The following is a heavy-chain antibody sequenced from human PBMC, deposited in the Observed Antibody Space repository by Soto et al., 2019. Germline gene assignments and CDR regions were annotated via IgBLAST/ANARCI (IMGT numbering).Heavy chain of an antibody. CDR3: ASRAVRGIAARPGSGAFDI. V-gene: IGHV3-21*01. CDR2: ISSSSSYI. D-gene: IGHD6-6*01. Sequence: PGGSMRLSCAASGFTFSSYSMNWVRQAPGKGLEWVSSISSSSSYIYYADSVKGRFTISRDNAKNSLYLQMNSLRVEDTAVYCCASRAVRGIAARPGSGAFDIWGQGTMVTVSS. CDR1: GFTFSSYS. J-gene: IGHJ3*02.